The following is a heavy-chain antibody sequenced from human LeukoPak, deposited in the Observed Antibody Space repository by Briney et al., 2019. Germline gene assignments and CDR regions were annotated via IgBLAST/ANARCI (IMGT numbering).Heavy chain of an antibody. J-gene: IGHJ4*02. CDR3: ARDSRQQLFDY. CDR1: GFTFSSYE. V-gene: IGHV3-48*03. Sequence: GGSLRLSCAASGFTFSSYEMNWVRQTPGKGLEWLSYISSSGGTIYYADSVKGRFTISRDNAKSSLYLQMNGLRAEDTAVYYCARDSRQQLFDYWGQGALVTVSS. D-gene: IGHD4-11*01. CDR2: ISSSGGTI.